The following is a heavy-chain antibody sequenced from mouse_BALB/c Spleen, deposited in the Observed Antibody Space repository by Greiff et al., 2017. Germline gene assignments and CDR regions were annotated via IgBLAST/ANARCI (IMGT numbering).Heavy chain of an antibody. CDR3: ARSGYDYDGGFAY. V-gene: IGHV1-18*01. D-gene: IGHD2-4*01. Sequence: EVQLVESGPELVKPGASVKISCKTSGYTFTEYTMHWVKQSHGKSLEWIGGINPNNGGTSYNQKFKGKATLTVDKSSSTAYMELRSLTSEDSAVYYCARSGYDYDGGFAYWGQGTLVTVSA. CDR1: GYTFTEYT. CDR2: INPNNGGT. J-gene: IGHJ3*01.